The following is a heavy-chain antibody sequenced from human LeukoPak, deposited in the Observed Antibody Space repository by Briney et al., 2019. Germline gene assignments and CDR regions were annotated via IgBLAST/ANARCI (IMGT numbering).Heavy chain of an antibody. Sequence: GGSLRPSWPAPGSDFSIYRITWARQAPGEGLGWVSYISIGGSIIYYADSVKGRFTISRDNAKNSLYLQMNSLGAEDTAVYYCAKTGITMVRGLRSGFFDYWGQGTLVTVSS. CDR2: ISIGGSII. D-gene: IGHD3-10*01. CDR1: GSDFSIYR. CDR3: AKTGITMVRGLRSGFFDY. J-gene: IGHJ4*02. V-gene: IGHV3-48*03.